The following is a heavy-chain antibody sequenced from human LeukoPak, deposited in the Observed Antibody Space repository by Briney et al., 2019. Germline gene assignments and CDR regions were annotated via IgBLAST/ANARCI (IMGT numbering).Heavy chain of an antibody. CDR3: AKDRNYDFWSGYYYYGMDV. CDR1: GFTLSSYG. Sequence: GRSLRLSCAASGFTLSSYGMHWVRQAPGKGLEWVAVISYDGSNKYYADSVKGRFTISRDNSKNTLYLQMNSPRAEDTAVYYCAKDRNYDFWSGYYYYGMDVWGQGTTVTVSS. J-gene: IGHJ6*02. D-gene: IGHD3-3*01. V-gene: IGHV3-30*18. CDR2: ISYDGSNK.